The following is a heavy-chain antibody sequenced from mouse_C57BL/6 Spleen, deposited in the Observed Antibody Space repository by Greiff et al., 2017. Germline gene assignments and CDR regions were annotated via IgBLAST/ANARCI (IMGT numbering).Heavy chain of an antibody. D-gene: IGHD3-2*02. V-gene: IGHV5-6*01. CDR2: ISSGGSYT. CDR1: GFTFSSYG. Sequence: EVKVVESGGDLVKPGGSLKLSCAASGFTFSSYGMSWVRQTPDKRLEWVATISSGGSYTYYPDSVKGRFTISRDNAKNTLDLQMSSLKSEDTAMYYCARIQLRLQWFAYWGQGTLVTVSA. CDR3: ARIQLRLQWFAY. J-gene: IGHJ3*01.